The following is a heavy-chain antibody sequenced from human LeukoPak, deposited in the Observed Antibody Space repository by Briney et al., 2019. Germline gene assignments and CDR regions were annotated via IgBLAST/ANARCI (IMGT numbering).Heavy chain of an antibody. CDR2: IYPGDSDT. J-gene: IGHJ4*02. D-gene: IGHD6-13*01. CDR1: GYSLTSYW. V-gene: IGHV5-51*01. Sequence: GESLKISCKGSGYSLTSYWIGWVRQMPGKGLEWMGIIYPGDSDTRYSPSFQGQVTISADKSISTAYLQWSSLKASDTAIYYCASTGYSSSWDLRWFDYWGQGTLVTVSS. CDR3: ASTGYSSSWDLRWFDY.